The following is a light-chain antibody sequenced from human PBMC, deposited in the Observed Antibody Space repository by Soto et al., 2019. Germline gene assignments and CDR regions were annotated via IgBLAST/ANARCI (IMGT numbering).Light chain of an antibody. CDR3: SSYTARSTHVV. CDR1: SSDVGSYNY. V-gene: IGLV2-14*01. CDR2: DVS. J-gene: IGLJ2*01. Sequence: QSALTQPASVSGSPGQSITLSCTGTSSDVGSYNYVSWYQQYPGKAPKLMIYDVSNRPSGVSYRFSGSKSGNTASLTISGLQAEDEADYYCSSYTARSTHVVFGGGTTLNVL.